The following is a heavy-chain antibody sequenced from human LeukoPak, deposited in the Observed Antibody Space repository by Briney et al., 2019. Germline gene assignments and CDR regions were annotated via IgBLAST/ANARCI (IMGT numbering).Heavy chain of an antibody. J-gene: IGHJ3*02. V-gene: IGHV1-46*01. CDR3: ARDPKSWIQLWPVAFDI. CDR1: GYTFTGYY. CDR2: INPSGGTT. Sequence: GASVKVSCKASGYTFTGYYMHWVRQAPGQGLEWMGIINPSGGTTSYAEKFQGRVTMTRDTSTSTVYMELRSLRSDDTAVYYCARDPKSWIQLWPVAFDIWGQGTMVTVSS. D-gene: IGHD5-18*01.